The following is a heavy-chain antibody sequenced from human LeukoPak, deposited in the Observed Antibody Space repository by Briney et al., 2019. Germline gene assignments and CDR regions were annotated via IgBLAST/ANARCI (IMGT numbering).Heavy chain of an antibody. CDR1: GFTFSSYG. D-gene: IGHD1-26*01. CDR2: ISYDGSNK. Sequence: TGGSLRLSCAASGFTFSSYGMHWVRQAPGKGLEWVAVISYDGSNKYYADSVKGRFTISRDNSKNTLYLQMNSLRAEDTAVYYCAKAGGSYYDYYYYYMDVWGKGTTVTVSS. V-gene: IGHV3-30*18. CDR3: AKAGGSYYDYYYYYMDV. J-gene: IGHJ6*03.